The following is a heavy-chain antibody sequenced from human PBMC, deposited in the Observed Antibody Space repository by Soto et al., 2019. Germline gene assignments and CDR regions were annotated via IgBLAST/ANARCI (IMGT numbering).Heavy chain of an antibody. Sequence: EVQLLESGGGLVQPGGSLRLSCAASGFTISSYAMSGVRQAPGKGLEWVSAISGSGGSTYYADSVKGRFTISRDNSKNTLYLQMNSLRAEDTAVYYCAKDSEPIVVVPAAYFDYWGQGTLVTVSS. CDR3: AKDSEPIVVVPAAYFDY. CDR2: ISGSGGST. J-gene: IGHJ4*02. CDR1: GFTISSYA. D-gene: IGHD2-2*01. V-gene: IGHV3-23*01.